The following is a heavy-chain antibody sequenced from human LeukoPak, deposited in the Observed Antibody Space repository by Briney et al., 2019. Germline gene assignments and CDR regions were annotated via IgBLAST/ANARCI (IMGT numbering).Heavy chain of an antibody. CDR1: GFTFSSYS. V-gene: IGHV3-21*01. Sequence: GGSLRLSCAASGFTFSSYSTNWVRHAPGKGLEWVSSISSSSSYIYYADSVKGRFTISRDNAKNSLYLQMNSLRAEDTAVYYCARRGEGVTSALYYYYMDVWGKGTTVTVSS. CDR3: ARRGEGVTSALYYYYMDV. D-gene: IGHD3-16*01. J-gene: IGHJ6*03. CDR2: ISSSSSYI.